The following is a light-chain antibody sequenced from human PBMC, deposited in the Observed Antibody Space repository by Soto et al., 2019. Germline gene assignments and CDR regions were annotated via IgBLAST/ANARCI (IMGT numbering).Light chain of an antibody. V-gene: IGKV1-5*01. Sequence: DIQMTQSPSPLSASVGDRVTITCPASQSISSWLDGYQQKPGKAPKLLIYDDSSCESGGPSRFSGSGSRIEFSLSISSLQPDDVEAYYCQQYHSYPLTCGQGTKVE. CDR3: QQYHSYPLT. J-gene: IGKJ1*01. CDR1: QSISSW. CDR2: DDS.